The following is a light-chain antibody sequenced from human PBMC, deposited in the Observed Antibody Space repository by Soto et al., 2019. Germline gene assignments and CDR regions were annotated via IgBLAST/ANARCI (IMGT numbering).Light chain of an antibody. V-gene: IGKV3-11*01. CDR3: QQRSNWPRT. Sequence: EIVLTQSPATLSLSPGERATLSCRASQSVSNNFGWYQQKPGQAPRLLIYDASTKAPDSPDRCSGSGSGTDFTHTISSLEPEDVAVYYWQQRSNWPRTFGQGTKLEIK. CDR1: QSVSNN. CDR2: DAS. J-gene: IGKJ2*01.